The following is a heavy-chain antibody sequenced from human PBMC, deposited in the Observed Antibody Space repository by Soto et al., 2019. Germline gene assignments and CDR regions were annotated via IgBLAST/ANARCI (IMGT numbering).Heavy chain of an antibody. CDR2: ISGSGGST. CDR3: APGKRGVIVRDY. Sequence: GSLRLSCAASGFTFSSYAMSWVRQAPGKGLEWVSAISGSGGSTYYADSVKGRFTISRDNSKNTLYLQMNSLRAEDTAVYYCAPGKRGVIVRDYWGQGTLVTVSS. V-gene: IGHV3-23*01. CDR1: GFTFSSYA. J-gene: IGHJ4*02. D-gene: IGHD3-16*02.